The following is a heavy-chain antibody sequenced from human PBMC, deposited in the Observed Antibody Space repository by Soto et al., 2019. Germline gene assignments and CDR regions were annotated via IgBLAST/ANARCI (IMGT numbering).Heavy chain of an antibody. J-gene: IGHJ3*01. CDR2: IYDSGIT. V-gene: IGHV4-30-4*01. CDR3: ARDVAHGYTENV. D-gene: IGHD5-18*01. CDR1: GGSVGSGEYY. Sequence: QVQLQESGPGLVKPSQTLSLACTVSGGSVGSGEYYYSWIRQPPGKGLEWIGYIYDSGITNYTPSLKGRVTMSLDRSNNQVSVKLSSVTAADTAVYFCARDVAHGYTENVWGQGTMVTVSS.